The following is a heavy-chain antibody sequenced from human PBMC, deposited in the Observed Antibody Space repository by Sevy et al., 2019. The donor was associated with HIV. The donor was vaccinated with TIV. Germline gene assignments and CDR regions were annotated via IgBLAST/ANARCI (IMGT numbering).Heavy chain of an antibody. Sequence: ASVKVSCKASGYTFTGYYMHWVRQAPGQGLEWMGWINPNSGGTNYAQKFQGRVTMTRDTSISTAYMELGRLRSDDTAVYYCARDPPQLLSDYYYGMDVWGQGTTVTVSS. J-gene: IGHJ6*02. CDR1: GYTFTGYY. V-gene: IGHV1-2*02. D-gene: IGHD2-2*01. CDR3: ARDPPQLLSDYYYGMDV. CDR2: INPNSGGT.